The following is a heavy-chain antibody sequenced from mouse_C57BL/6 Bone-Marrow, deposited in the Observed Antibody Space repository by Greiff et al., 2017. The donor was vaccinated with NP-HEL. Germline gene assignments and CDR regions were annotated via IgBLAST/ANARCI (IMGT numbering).Heavy chain of an antibody. Sequence: VQLKESGPELVKPGASVKMSCKASGYTFTDYNMHWVKQSHGKSLEWIGYINPNNGGTSYNQKFKGKATLTVTKSSSTAYMELRSLTSEDSAVYYCARGGTVVADWYFDVWGTGTTVTVSS. D-gene: IGHD1-1*01. V-gene: IGHV1-22*01. CDR1: GYTFTDYN. CDR3: ARGGTVVADWYFDV. J-gene: IGHJ1*03. CDR2: INPNNGGT.